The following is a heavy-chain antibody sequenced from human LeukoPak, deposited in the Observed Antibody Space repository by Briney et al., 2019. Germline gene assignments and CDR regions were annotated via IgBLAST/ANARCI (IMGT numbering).Heavy chain of an antibody. CDR1: GGSISSYY. V-gene: IGHV4-59*12. CDR3: ARDKRGGSPYYFDS. D-gene: IGHD2-15*01. Sequence: SETLSLTCTVSGGSISSYYWSWIRQPPGKGLEWIGYIYYSGSTNYNPSLKSRVTISVDTSKNQFSLNLSSVTAADTAVYYCARDKRGGSPYYFDSWGQGTLVTVSS. J-gene: IGHJ4*02. CDR2: IYYSGST.